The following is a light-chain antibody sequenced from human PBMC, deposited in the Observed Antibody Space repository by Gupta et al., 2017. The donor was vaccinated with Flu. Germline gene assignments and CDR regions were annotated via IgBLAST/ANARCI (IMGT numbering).Light chain of an antibody. V-gene: IGKV1-5*03. J-gene: IGKJ2*03. CDR1: QNISPW. Sequence: DIQMTQSPSTLYASVGDRVTITCRASQNISPWLAWYQQKPGKAPKLLIYVTSILESGVPSRFSGSGSGTEFTLTSNSLQPDDFATYYCQQYQSYFSFGQGTKVEIK. CDR2: VTS. CDR3: QQYQSYFS.